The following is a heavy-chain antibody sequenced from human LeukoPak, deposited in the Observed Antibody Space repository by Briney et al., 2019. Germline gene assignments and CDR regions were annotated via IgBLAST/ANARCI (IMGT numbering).Heavy chain of an antibody. CDR2: ISSSSSYV. CDR3: ARGAITIFGVVQTLYNWFDP. D-gene: IGHD3-3*01. Sequence: GGSLRLSCAASGFTFSSYSMNWVRQAPGKGLEWVSSISSSSSYVYYADSVKGRFTISRDNAKNSLYLQMNSLRAEDTAVYYCARGAITIFGVVQTLYNWFDPWGQRTLVTVSS. J-gene: IGHJ5*02. CDR1: GFTFSSYS. V-gene: IGHV3-21*01.